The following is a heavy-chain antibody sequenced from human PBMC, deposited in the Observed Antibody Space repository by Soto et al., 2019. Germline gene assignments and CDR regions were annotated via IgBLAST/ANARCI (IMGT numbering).Heavy chain of an antibody. J-gene: IGHJ5*02. CDR1: GGSISSGGYY. Sequence: SETLSLTCTVSGGSISSGGYYWSWIRQHPGKGLEWIGYIYYSGSTYYNPSLKSRVTISVDTSKNQFSLKLSSVTAADTAVYYCARVSSWYWFDPWGQGTLVTVSS. D-gene: IGHD6-13*01. CDR3: ARVSSWYWFDP. V-gene: IGHV4-31*03. CDR2: IYYSGST.